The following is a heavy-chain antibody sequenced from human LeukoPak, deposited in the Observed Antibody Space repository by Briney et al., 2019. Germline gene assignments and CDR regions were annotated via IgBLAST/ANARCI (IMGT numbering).Heavy chain of an antibody. CDR3: ARTYYDILTGYYYYYGMDV. J-gene: IGHJ6*02. Sequence: GGSLRLSCAASGFTFSSYWMHWVRQAPGKGLVWVSRINSDGSSTSYADSVKGRFTISRDNAKNTLYLQMNSLRAEDTAVYYCARTYYDILTGYYYYYGMDVWGQGTTVTVSS. CDR1: GFTFSSYW. V-gene: IGHV3-74*01. D-gene: IGHD3-9*01. CDR2: INSDGSST.